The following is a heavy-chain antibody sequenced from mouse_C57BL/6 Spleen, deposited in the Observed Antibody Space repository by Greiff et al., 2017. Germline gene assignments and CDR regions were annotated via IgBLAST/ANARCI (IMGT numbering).Heavy chain of an antibody. J-gene: IGHJ4*01. D-gene: IGHD1-1*01. CDR2: IRSKSNNYAT. CDR1: GFSFNTYA. Sequence: VQRVESGGGLVQPKGSLKLSCAASGFSFNTYAMNWVRQAPGKGLEWVARIRSKSNNYATYYTDSVKDRFTISRDESESMLYLQMNNLKTEDTGMYYCVRLREAMDYWGQGTSVTVSS. CDR3: VRLREAMDY. V-gene: IGHV10-1*01.